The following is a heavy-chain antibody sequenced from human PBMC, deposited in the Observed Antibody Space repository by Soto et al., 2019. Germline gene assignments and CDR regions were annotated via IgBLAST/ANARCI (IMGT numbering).Heavy chain of an antibody. V-gene: IGHV1-18*01. Sequence: AVKVSCKGFGYSFMKYGINWVRQAPGQGLEWVGWISPYSGYTHSAQKFHGRLTLTTDTAASTAYMELRILRSADTALYYCAREASVLIPAAQPSRFDSWGQGTLVTVSS. CDR3: AREASVLIPAAQPSRFDS. D-gene: IGHD2-2*01. CDR1: GYSFMKYG. CDR2: ISPYSGYT. J-gene: IGHJ4*02.